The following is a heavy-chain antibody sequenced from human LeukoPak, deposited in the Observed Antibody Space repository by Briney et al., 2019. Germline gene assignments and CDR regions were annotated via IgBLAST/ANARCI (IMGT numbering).Heavy chain of an antibody. Sequence: GGSLRLSCAASGFTFSSYSMNWVRQAPGKGLEWVSYISSSSSTIYYADSVKGRFTISRDNAKNSLYLQMNSLRAEDTAVYYCARAFPYYYDSSGSPDYWGQGTLVTVSS. J-gene: IGHJ4*02. D-gene: IGHD3-22*01. V-gene: IGHV3-48*04. CDR2: ISSSSSTI. CDR3: ARAFPYYYDSSGSPDY. CDR1: GFTFSSYS.